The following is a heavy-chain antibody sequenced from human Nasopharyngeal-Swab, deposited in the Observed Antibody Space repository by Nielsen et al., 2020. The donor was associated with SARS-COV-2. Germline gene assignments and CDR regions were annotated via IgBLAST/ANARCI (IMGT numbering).Heavy chain of an antibody. CDR2: INHSGST. Sequence: PGKGLEWIGEINHSGSTNYNPSLKSRVTISVDTSKIQFSLKLSSVTAADTAVYYCARIEDCGSTSCYDYFDYWGQGTLVTVSS. V-gene: IGHV4-34*01. J-gene: IGHJ4*02. D-gene: IGHD2-2*01. CDR3: ARIEDCGSTSCYDYFDY.